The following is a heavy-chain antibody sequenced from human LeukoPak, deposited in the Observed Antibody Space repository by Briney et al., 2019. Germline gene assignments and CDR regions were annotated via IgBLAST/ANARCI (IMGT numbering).Heavy chain of an antibody. CDR2: ISYDGFDK. CDR1: GFTFSQFA. CDR3: ARDYGYSGSGSYPDY. V-gene: IGHV3-30*04. J-gene: IGHJ4*02. Sequence: GGSLRLSCAASGFTFSQFAMHWVRQAPGKGLEWLAVISYDGFDKYYADSVKGRFSVSRDNSKNTLYLQVDSLRAEDTTVYYCARDYGYSGSGSYPDYWGQGTLVTVSS. D-gene: IGHD3-10*01.